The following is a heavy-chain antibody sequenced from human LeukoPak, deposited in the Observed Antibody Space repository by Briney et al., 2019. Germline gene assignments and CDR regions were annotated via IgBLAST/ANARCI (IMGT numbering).Heavy chain of an antibody. J-gene: IGHJ4*02. D-gene: IGHD6-19*01. CDR1: GYTFTDYD. V-gene: IGHV1-8*01. CDR2: MNPKSGNT. Sequence: ASVKVSCKASGYTFTDYDINWVRQATGQGLEWMGWMNPKSGNTGYAQKFQGRVNMTRITSITTAYMELSSLRSEDTAVYYCARDRISSGWLDYFDYWGQGTLVTVSS. CDR3: ARDRISSGWLDYFDY.